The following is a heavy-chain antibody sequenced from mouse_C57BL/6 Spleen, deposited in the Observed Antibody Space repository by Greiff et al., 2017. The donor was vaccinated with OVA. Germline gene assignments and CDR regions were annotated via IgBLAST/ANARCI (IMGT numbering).Heavy chain of an antibody. Sequence: QVQLQQPGAELVRPGTSVKLSCKASGYTFTSYWMHWVKQRPGQGLEWIGVIDPSDSYTNYNQKFKGKATLTVDTSSSTAYMQLSSLTSEDSAVYYCAREVGNAMDNWGQETSVTVSS. D-gene: IGHD1-3*01. CDR1: GYTFTSYW. CDR2: IDPSDSYT. V-gene: IGHV1-59*01. CDR3: AREVGNAMDN. J-gene: IGHJ4*01.